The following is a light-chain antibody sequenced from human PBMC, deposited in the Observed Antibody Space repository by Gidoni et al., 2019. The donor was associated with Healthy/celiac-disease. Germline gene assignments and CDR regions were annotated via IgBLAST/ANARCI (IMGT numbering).Light chain of an antibody. CDR3: QVWDRSSDHVV. CDR1: NIGSKS. J-gene: IGLJ2*01. CDR2: YDS. Sequence: SYVLTQPPSVSVAPGKTARITCGGNNIGSKSVQWYQQKTGQAPVLVIYYDSDRPSGIPARFSGSNSGNTATLTISRVAAGDEADYYCQVWDRSSDHVVFGGGTKLTVL. V-gene: IGLV3-21*04.